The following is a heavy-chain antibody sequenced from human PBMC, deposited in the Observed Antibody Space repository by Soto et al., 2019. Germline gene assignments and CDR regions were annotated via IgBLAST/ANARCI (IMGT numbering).Heavy chain of an antibody. CDR2: IYYSGST. V-gene: IGHV4-39*01. D-gene: IGHD1-1*01. CDR3: ARHRGYDWSVFWPDPGNDY. Sequence: PSETLSLTCTVAGGSISSSSYYWGWIRQPPGKGLEWIGSIYYSGSTYYNPSLKSRVTISVDTSKNQFSLKLSSVTAADTAVYYCARHRGYDWSVFWPDPGNDYWGQGTLVTVSS. J-gene: IGHJ4*02. CDR1: GGSISSSSYY.